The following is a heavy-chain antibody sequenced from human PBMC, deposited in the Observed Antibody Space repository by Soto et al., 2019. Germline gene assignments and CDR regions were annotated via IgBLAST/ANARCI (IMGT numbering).Heavy chain of an antibody. J-gene: IGHJ6*03. CDR3: ASLPAAPSMDV. CDR1: RGSISSSSYY. Sequence: SETLSLTCTVSRGSISSSSYYWGWIRQPPGKGLEWIGSIYYSGSTYYNPSLKSRVTISVDTSKNQFSLKLSSVTAADTAVYYCASLPAAPSMDVWGKGTTVTVSS. D-gene: IGHD2-2*01. CDR2: IYYSGST. V-gene: IGHV4-39*01.